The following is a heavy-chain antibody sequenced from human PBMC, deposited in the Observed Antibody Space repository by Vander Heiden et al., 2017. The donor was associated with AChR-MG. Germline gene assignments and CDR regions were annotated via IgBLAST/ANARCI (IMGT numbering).Heavy chain of an antibody. CDR2: IYHSGST. Sequence: QVQLQESGPVLVKPSGTLSLTCPVSGGSISSRHWLSWVRQPPGKGLEWIGEIYHSGSTNYNPSLKSRVTISVDKSKNQFSLKLSSVTAADTAVYYCARGIDPGYSSSWFDYWGQGTLVTVSS. J-gene: IGHJ4*02. CDR3: ARGIDPGYSSSWFDY. D-gene: IGHD6-13*01. CDR1: GGSISSRHW. V-gene: IGHV4-4*02.